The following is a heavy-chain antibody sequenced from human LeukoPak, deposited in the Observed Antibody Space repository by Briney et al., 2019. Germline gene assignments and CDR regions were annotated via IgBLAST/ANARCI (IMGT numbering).Heavy chain of an antibody. J-gene: IGHJ3*02. V-gene: IGHV4-59*01. CDR1: GGSISSYY. CDR2: IYYSGST. Sequence: SETLSLTCTVSGGSISSYYWSWIRQPPGKGLEWIGYIYYSGSTNYNPSLKSRVTISVDTPKNQFSLKLSSVTAADTAVYYCARSGDAFDIWGQGTMVTVSS. CDR3: ARSGDAFDI.